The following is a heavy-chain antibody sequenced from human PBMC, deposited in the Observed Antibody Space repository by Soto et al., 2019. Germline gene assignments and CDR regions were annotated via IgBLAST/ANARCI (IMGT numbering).Heavy chain of an antibody. Sequence: SETLSLTCTVSGGSITRYFWSWIRQSPGKGLEWIIHIYSSGTINYNPSLKSRVTISRDTSKNQFSLKLRSVTAADTALYYCATDYGDYVGAFDIWGQGTMVT. D-gene: IGHD4-17*01. V-gene: IGHV4-59*01. CDR3: ATDYGDYVGAFDI. CDR2: IYSSGTI. J-gene: IGHJ3*02. CDR1: GGSITRYF.